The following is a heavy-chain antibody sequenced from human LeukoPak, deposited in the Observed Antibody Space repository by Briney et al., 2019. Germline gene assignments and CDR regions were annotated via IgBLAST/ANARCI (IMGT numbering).Heavy chain of an antibody. D-gene: IGHD5-12*01. CDR2: IIPILGIA. Sequence: SVKVSCKACGGTFSSYAISWVRQAPGQGLEWMGRIIPILGIANYAQKFQGRVTITADKSTSTAYMELSSLRSEDTAVYYCARGVYSGYDLYYFDYWGQGTLVTVSS. V-gene: IGHV1-69*04. CDR1: GGTFSSYA. J-gene: IGHJ4*02. CDR3: ARGVYSGYDLYYFDY.